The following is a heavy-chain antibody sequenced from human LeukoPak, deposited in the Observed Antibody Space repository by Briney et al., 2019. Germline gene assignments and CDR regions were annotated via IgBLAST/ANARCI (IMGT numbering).Heavy chain of an antibody. CDR1: GFTFSYYA. V-gene: IGHV3-23*01. Sequence: GGSLRLSCAASGFTFSYYAMAWVRQAPGKGLEWVSVISNRGDTTYYADSVKGRFTISRDNYKNTLFLQGNSLRVEDTAIYFCVKDRRRTDGWYAFDYWGQRTLVTVSS. J-gene: IGHJ4*02. CDR2: ISNRGDTT. D-gene: IGHD6-19*01. CDR3: VKDRRRTDGWYAFDY.